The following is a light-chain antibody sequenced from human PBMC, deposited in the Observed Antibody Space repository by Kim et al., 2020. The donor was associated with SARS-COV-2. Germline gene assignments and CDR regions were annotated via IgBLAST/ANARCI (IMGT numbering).Light chain of an antibody. CDR1: SSNIGAGYD. V-gene: IGLV1-40*01. CDR2: NNN. CDR3: QSFDSRLTGSV. Sequence: QSVLTQPPSVSGAPGQRITISCTGRSSNIGAGYDVHWYRQLPGTAPKLVIYNNNNRPSGVPDRFSGSNSGTSASLVITGLQAEDEADYYCQSFDSRLTGSVFGGGTKLTVL. J-gene: IGLJ3*02.